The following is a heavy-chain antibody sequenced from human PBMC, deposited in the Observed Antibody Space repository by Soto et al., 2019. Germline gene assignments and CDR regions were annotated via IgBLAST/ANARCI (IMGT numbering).Heavy chain of an antibody. J-gene: IGHJ5*02. CDR3: ARARSSGYYYNWFDP. V-gene: IGHV1-69*01. CDR2: IIPIFGTA. Sequence: QVQLVQSGAEVKKPGSSVKVSCKASGGTFSSYAISWVRQAPGQGLEWMGGIIPIFGTANYAQKFQGRVTITADESTSTADMELSSLRSEDTAVYYCARARSSGYYYNWFDPWGQGTLVTVSS. CDR1: GGTFSSYA. D-gene: IGHD3-22*01.